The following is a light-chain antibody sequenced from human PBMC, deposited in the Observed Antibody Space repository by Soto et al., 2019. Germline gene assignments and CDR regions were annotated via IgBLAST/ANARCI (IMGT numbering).Light chain of an antibody. CDR2: GAS. J-gene: IGKJ1*01. Sequence: EIVLTQSPGTLSLSPGERATLSCRASQSVSNNYLAWYQQKPGQAPRLLIYGASNRATGIPGRFSASGSGTDFTLTISRLEPEDFAVYYCQHPWTFGQGTKVDIK. CDR3: QHPWT. CDR1: QSVSNNY. V-gene: IGKV3-20*01.